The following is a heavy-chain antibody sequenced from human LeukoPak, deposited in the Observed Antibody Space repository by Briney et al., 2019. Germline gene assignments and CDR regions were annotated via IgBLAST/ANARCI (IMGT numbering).Heavy chain of an antibody. CDR3: AGGTGWLIDY. D-gene: IGHD6-19*01. V-gene: IGHV3-7*03. J-gene: IGHJ4*02. CDR1: GFTFSMYW. Sequence: PGGSLRPSCAVSGFTFSMYWMNWVRQAPGKGLEWVAIIKQDGSEKFYVDSVEGRFAISRDNAKNSLYLQMNSLRAEDTAVYYCAGGTGWLIDYWGQGTLVTVSS. CDR2: IKQDGSEK.